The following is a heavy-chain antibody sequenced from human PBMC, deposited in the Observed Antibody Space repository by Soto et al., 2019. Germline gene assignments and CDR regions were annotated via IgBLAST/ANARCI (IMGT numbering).Heavy chain of an antibody. CDR1: GGSVSSGSYY. CDR2: IYYSGST. CDR3: ARYNWNYGVCFDY. Sequence: QVQLQESGPGLVKPSETLSLTCTVSGGSVSSGSYYWSWIRQPPGKGLEWIGYIYYSGSTNYNPSLRSRVTISVDTSKNPFSLKLSSVTAADTAVYYCARYNWNYGVCFDYWGQGTLVTVSS. V-gene: IGHV4-61*01. J-gene: IGHJ4*02. D-gene: IGHD1-7*01.